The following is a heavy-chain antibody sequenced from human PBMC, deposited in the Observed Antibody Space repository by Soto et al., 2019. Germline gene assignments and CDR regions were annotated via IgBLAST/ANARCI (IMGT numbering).Heavy chain of an antibody. J-gene: IGHJ4*02. D-gene: IGHD6-19*01. CDR2: ISGSGGRT. CDR3: ANDLFQWLGNSFGY. Sequence: EVQLLESGGGLVQPGGSLRLSCAASGFTFSSYAMSWVRQAPGKGLEWVSAISGSGGRTYYADSVKVRFTISRDNSKNTLYLQMKSLRAEDTAVYYCANDLFQWLGNSFGYWGQGNLVTVFS. CDR1: GFTFSSYA. V-gene: IGHV3-23*01.